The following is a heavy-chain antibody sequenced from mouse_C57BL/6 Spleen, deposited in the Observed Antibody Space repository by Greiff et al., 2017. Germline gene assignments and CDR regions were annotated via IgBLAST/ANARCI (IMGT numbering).Heavy chain of an antibody. V-gene: IGHV1-39*01. Sequence: VQLQQSGPELVKPGSSVKISCKASGYSFTDYNMNWVKQSNGKSLEWIGVINPNYGTTSYNQKFKGKATLTVDQSSSTAYMQLNSLTSEDSAVYYCARCLITTVVAPFEVWGTGTTVTVSS. CDR2: INPNYGTT. J-gene: IGHJ1*03. CDR3: ARCLITTVVAPFEV. CDR1: GYSFTDYN. D-gene: IGHD1-1*01.